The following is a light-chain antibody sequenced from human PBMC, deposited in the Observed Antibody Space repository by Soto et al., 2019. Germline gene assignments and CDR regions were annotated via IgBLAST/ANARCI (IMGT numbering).Light chain of an antibody. CDR2: GAS. Sequence: EIVMTQSPATLSVSPGERATLSCRARQSVSSNLAWYQQKPGQAPRLLIYGASTRATGIPARLSGSESGTEFTLTISSLQSEDFADYYCQQYNNWPLTFGGGTKVEIK. J-gene: IGKJ4*01. CDR1: QSVSSN. V-gene: IGKV3-15*01. CDR3: QQYNNWPLT.